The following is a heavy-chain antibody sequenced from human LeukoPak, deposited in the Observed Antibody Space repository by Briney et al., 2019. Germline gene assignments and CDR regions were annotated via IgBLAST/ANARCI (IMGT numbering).Heavy chain of an antibody. CDR2: ISSSSDYI. V-gene: IGHV3-21*01. CDR3: AREEGGAGLYGFDI. J-gene: IGHJ3*02. CDR1: GFTLSSYS. Sequence: PGGSLRLSCAASGFTLSSYSMNWVRQAPGKGLEWVSSISSSSDYIYYADSLKGRFTISGDNAKNSLYLQMNSLRAEDTAVYYCAREEGGAGLYGFDIWGQGTMVTVSS. D-gene: IGHD1-26*01.